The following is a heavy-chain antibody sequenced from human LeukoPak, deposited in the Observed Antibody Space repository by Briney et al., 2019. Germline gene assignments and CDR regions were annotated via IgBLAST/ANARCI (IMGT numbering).Heavy chain of an antibody. V-gene: IGHV4-59*01. Sequence: SETLSLTCTVSGGSISTYYWNWIRQPPGKGLEWIGYIYHSGSTNYNPSLQSRVTISVDTSKNQFSLHLNSVTAADTAVYYCATTYGYSSGWYPYWGQGTLVTVSS. CDR3: ATTYGYSSGWYPY. CDR1: GGSISTYY. D-gene: IGHD6-19*01. CDR2: IYHSGST. J-gene: IGHJ4*02.